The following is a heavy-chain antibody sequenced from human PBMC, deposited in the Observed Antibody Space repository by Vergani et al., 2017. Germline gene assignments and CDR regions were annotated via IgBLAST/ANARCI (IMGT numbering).Heavy chain of an antibody. CDR3: ARVGSNYASYYYYYMDV. CDR1: GFSFSSFG. V-gene: IGHV3-33*01. D-gene: IGHD4-11*01. J-gene: IGHJ6*03. Sequence: QVQLVESGGGVVQPGRSLRLSCAASGFSFSSFGFHWVRQAPGKGLEWVAFIHYDGSHEYYIDSVKGRFTISRDNSKNTLILQMNGLRAEDTAVYYCARVGSNYASYYYYYMDVWGKGTTVTVSS. CDR2: IHYDGSHE.